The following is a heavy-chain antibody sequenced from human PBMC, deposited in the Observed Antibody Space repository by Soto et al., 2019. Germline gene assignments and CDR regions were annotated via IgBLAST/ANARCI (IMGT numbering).Heavy chain of an antibody. V-gene: IGHV4-34*01. CDR2: VDHSGST. D-gene: IGHD3-22*01. CDR1: GGSFSGYC. CDR3: AKARVLLLNWFDP. J-gene: IGHJ5*02. Sequence: QVQLQQWGAGLLKPSETLSLTCAVYGGSFSGYCWSWIRQPPGKGLEWIGEVDHSGSTNYNPSLKSRVTISVDTSKNQFSLKLSSVTAADTAVYYCAKARVLLLNWFDPWGQGTLVTVSS.